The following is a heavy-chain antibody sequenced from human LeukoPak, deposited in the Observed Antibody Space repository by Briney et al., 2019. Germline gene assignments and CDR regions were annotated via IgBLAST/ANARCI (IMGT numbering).Heavy chain of an antibody. CDR1: GGSISSYY. V-gene: IGHV4-4*07. CDR3: ARDYCSSTSCYPYYFDY. CDR2: IYTSGST. J-gene: IGHJ4*02. Sequence: PSETLSLTCTVSGGSISSYYWSWIRQPAGKGLEWTGRIYTSGSTNYNPSLKSRVTMSVDTSKNQFSLKLSSVTAADTAVYYCARDYCSSTSCYPYYFDYWGQGTLVTVSS. D-gene: IGHD2-2*01.